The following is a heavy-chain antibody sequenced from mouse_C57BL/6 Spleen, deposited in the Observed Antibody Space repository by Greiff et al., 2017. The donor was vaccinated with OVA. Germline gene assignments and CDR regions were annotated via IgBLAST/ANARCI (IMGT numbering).Heavy chain of an antibody. J-gene: IGHJ2*01. V-gene: IGHV1-64*01. CDR3: ARYHYGNGLDY. D-gene: IGHD1-1*01. Sequence: QVQLKQPGAELVKPGASVKLSCKASGYTFTSYWMHWVKQRPGQGLEWIGMIHPNSGSTNYNEKFKSKATLTVDKSSSTAYMQLSSLTSEDSAVYYWARYHYGNGLDYWGQGTTLTVSS. CDR2: IHPNSGST. CDR1: GYTFTSYW.